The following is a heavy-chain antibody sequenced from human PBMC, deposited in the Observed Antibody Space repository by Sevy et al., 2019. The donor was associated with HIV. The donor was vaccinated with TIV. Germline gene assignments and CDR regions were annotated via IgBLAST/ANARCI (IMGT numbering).Heavy chain of an antibody. CDR3: AGVGYCRGGTCFSGFYYAMDV. CDR1: GFTLTNEF. V-gene: IGHV3-53*01. D-gene: IGHD2-15*01. Sequence: GGSLRLSCAVSGFTLTNEFFSWVRQAPGKGLEWVAVVYSGGATYYADSVKGRFTISRDKSKSTLYLQMKSLGAEETAVYYCAGVGYCRGGTCFSGFYYAMDVWGQGTTVTVSS. J-gene: IGHJ6*02. CDR2: VYSGGAT.